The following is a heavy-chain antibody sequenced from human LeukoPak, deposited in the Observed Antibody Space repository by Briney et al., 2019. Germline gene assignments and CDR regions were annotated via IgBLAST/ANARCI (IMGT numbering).Heavy chain of an antibody. CDR2: IYWDDDR. Sequence: SGPTLVNPTQTLTLTCTFSGFSPNTRGVGVSWIRQPPGRALEWLALIYWDDDRRYSPSLKSRLTITKDTSKNQVVLTMTNMGPVDTATYFCAHRKNYYDSSVFDNWGQGTLVTVSS. D-gene: IGHD3-22*01. CDR1: GFSPNTRGVG. J-gene: IGHJ4*02. CDR3: AHRKNYYDSSVFDN. V-gene: IGHV2-5*02.